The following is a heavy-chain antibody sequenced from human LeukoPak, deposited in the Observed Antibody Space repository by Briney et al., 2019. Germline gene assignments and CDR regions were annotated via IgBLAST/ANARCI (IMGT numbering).Heavy chain of an antibody. CDR1: GFTFSSYA. CDR3: ARESGRVGAAPDY. V-gene: IGHV3-23*01. J-gene: IGHJ4*02. D-gene: IGHD1-26*01. CDR2: ISGSGGST. Sequence: PGGSLRLSCAASGFTFSSYAMSWVRQAPGKGLEWVSAISGSGGSTYYADSVKGRFTISRDNAKNSLYLQMNSLRAEDTAVYYCARESGRVGAAPDYWGQGTLVTVSS.